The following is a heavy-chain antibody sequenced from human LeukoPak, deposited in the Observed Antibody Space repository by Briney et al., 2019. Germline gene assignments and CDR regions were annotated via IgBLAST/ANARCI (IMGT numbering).Heavy chain of an antibody. CDR1: GGSINSGGYS. D-gene: IGHD2-21*01. V-gene: IGHV4-30-2*01. J-gene: IGHJ3*02. CDR3: ARVAFYGAIPDDI. CDR2: IYHGGST. Sequence: SETLSLTCAVSGGSINSGGYSWGWIRQPPGKGPEWIGYIYHGGSTHYNSSLKSRVTISVDKSKNQFSLNLYSVTAADTAVYYCARVAFYGAIPDDIWGQGTMVTVSS.